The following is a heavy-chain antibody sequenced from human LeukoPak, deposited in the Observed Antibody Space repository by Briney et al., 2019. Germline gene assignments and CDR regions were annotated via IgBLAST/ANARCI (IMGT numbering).Heavy chain of an antibody. Sequence: SSETLSLTCTVSGGSISSGGYYWSWIRQPPGKGLEWIGEINHSGSTNYNPSLKSRVTISVDTSKNQFSLKLSSVTAADTAVYYCARKIVVVPAAKGSMDVWGKGTTVTVSS. CDR2: INHSGST. J-gene: IGHJ6*04. CDR3: ARKIVVVPAAKGSMDV. CDR1: GGSISSGGYY. D-gene: IGHD2-2*01. V-gene: IGHV4-39*07.